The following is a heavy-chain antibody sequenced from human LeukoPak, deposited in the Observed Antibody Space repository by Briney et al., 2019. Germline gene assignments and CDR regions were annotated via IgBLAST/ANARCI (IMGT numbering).Heavy chain of an antibody. CDR1: GFTFDDYG. J-gene: IGHJ3*02. CDR2: INWNGGST. D-gene: IGHD6-25*01. Sequence: GGSLRLSCAASGFTFDDYGLSWVRQAPGKGLEWVSGINWNGGSTGYADSVKGRFTISRDNAKNSLYLKMNSLRAEDTAVYYCARQRHDAFDIWGQGTMVTVSS. V-gene: IGHV3-20*04. CDR3: ARQRHDAFDI.